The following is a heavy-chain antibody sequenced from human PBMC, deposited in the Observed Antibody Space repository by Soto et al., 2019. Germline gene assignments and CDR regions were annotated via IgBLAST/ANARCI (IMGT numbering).Heavy chain of an antibody. CDR3: ARDSSGWLQPYYFEY. CDR2: INPNSGGT. Sequence: ASVKGACKASGYTFTGYYMHWVRQAPGQGLEWMGWINPNSGGTNYAQKFQGRVTMTRDTSISTAYMELSRLRSDDTAVYYCARDSSGWLQPYYFEYWGQGTLLTVSS. V-gene: IGHV1-2*02. J-gene: IGHJ4*02. CDR1: GYTFTGYY. D-gene: IGHD5-18*01.